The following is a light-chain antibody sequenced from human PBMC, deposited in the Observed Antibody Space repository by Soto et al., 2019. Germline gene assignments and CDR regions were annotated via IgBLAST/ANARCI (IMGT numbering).Light chain of an antibody. CDR2: EGS. J-gene: IGLJ2*01. CDR1: SSDVGSYNL. V-gene: IGLV2-23*01. Sequence: QSVLTQPASVSGSPGQSITISCTGTSSDVGSYNLVSWYQQHPGKAPKLMIYEGSKRPSGVSNRFSGSKSGNTASLTISGLQAEDAADYYCCSYAGSSTLDVVFGGGTKVTVL. CDR3: CSYAGSSTLDVV.